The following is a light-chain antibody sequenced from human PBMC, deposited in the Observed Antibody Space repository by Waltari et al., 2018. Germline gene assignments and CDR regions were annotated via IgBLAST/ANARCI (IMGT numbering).Light chain of an antibody. CDR2: DDS. V-gene: IGLV3-21*02. J-gene: IGLJ1*01. CDR1: RIGGKS. Sequence: LTQPPSVSVAPGQTAKITCGGDRIGGKSVHWYQHKPGQAPDLIVSDDSDRASGIPERFSGSNSGNTATLTISTVEVDDEADYYCQVWDSSNDPFYVFGTGTKVTVL. CDR3: QVWDSSNDPFYV.